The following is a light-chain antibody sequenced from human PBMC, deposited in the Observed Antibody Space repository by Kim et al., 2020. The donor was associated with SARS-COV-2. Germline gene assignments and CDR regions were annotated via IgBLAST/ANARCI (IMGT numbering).Light chain of an antibody. CDR1: QSVGSI. Sequence: VMTQSPATLSVSPGERATLSCRASQSVGSILAWYQQRPGQPPRLLIYDASTRATGIPARFSGSGSGTEFTLTISSLQSEDFAVYYCQQCNNWPPTFGQGTKVDIK. J-gene: IGKJ1*01. CDR2: DAS. V-gene: IGKV3-15*01. CDR3: QQCNNWPPT.